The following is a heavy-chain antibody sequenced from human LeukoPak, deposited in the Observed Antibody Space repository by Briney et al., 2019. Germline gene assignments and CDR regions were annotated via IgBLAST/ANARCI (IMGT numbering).Heavy chain of an antibody. CDR1: GGSINSYY. CDR2: IHYSGTT. CDR3: ARSAGKIDY. D-gene: IGHD2-15*01. Sequence: SETLSLTCTVSGGSINSYYWSWIRQPPGKGLEWIGYIHYSGTTNYNPSLNSRVTISVDTSKNHFSLKLSSVTAADTAVYFCARSAGKIDYWGQGTLVTVSS. J-gene: IGHJ4*02. V-gene: IGHV4-59*08.